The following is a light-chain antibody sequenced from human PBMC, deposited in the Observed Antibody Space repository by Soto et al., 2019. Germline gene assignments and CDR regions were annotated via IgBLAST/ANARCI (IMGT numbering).Light chain of an antibody. Sequence: QSALTQPASVSGSPGQSITISCTGTNSDVGGYNYVSWYQQHPGKAPKLLIYDVSSRPSGLSNRFSGSKSGNTASLIISGLQAEDEADYYCASYTSSNIVIFGGGTKLTVL. CDR2: DVS. CDR3: ASYTSSNIVI. V-gene: IGLV2-14*03. CDR1: NSDVGGYNY. J-gene: IGLJ2*01.